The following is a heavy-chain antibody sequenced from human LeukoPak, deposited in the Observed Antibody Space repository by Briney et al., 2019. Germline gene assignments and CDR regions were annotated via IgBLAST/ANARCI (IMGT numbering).Heavy chain of an antibody. J-gene: IGHJ4*02. V-gene: IGHV4-59*08. Sequence: PSETLSLTCTVSGGSISSYYWSWIRQPPGKGLEWIGYIYYSGSTNYNPSLKSRVTISVDTSKNQFSLKLSSVTAADTAVYYCARLPYSSDRGGDYWGQGTLVTVSS. CDR2: IYYSGST. CDR3: ARLPYSSDRGGDY. D-gene: IGHD6-25*01. CDR1: GGSISSYY.